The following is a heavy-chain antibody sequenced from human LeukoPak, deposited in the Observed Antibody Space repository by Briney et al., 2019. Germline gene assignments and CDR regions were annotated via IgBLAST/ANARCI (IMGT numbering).Heavy chain of an antibody. CDR3: AKDAYGGNSYYYYYYMDV. V-gene: IGHV3-13*01. CDR1: GFTFSSYD. J-gene: IGHJ6*03. CDR2: IGTAGDT. D-gene: IGHD4-23*01. Sequence: GGSLRLSCAASGFTFSSYDMHWVRQATGKGLEWVSAIGTAGDTYYPGSVKGRFTISRENAKNSLYLQMNSLRAGDTAVYYCAKDAYGGNSYYYYYYMDVWGKGTTVTVSS.